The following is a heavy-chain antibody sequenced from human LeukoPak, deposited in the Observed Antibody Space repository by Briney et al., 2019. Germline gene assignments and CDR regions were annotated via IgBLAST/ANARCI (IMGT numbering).Heavy chain of an antibody. CDR1: GFTFSSYA. CDR2: ISGSGGST. CDR3: AKDSTERYSGWHPVFDY. D-gene: IGHD6-19*01. V-gene: IGHV3-23*01. Sequence: PGGSLRLSCAASGFTFSSYAMSWVRQAPGKGLEWVSAISGSGGSTYYADSVKGRFTISRDNPKNTLYLQMNSLRAEDTAVYYCAKDSTERYSGWHPVFDYWGQGTLVTVSS. J-gene: IGHJ4*02.